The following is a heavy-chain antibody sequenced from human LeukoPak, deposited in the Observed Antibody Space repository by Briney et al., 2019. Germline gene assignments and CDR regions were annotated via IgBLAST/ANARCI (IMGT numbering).Heavy chain of an antibody. Sequence: GGSLRLSCAASGFTFSDFYMTWIRQAPGKGLEWVSYITSSGNTIYYAASVKGRFTISRDNSKNTLYLQMNSLRAEDTAVYYCAKDGDTAMVFPIFDYWGQGTLVTVSS. CDR1: GFTFSDFY. J-gene: IGHJ4*02. V-gene: IGHV3-11*04. D-gene: IGHD5-18*01. CDR3: AKDGDTAMVFPIFDY. CDR2: ITSSGNTI.